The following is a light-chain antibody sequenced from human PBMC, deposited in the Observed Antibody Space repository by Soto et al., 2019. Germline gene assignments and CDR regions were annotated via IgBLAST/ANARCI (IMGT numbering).Light chain of an antibody. J-gene: IGKJ4*01. V-gene: IGKV3-15*01. CDR3: QQYNNWPPLT. CDR1: QSVSRN. CDR2: GAS. Sequence: EIVMTQSPATLSVSPGERATLSCRASQSVSRNLAWYQQKPGQAPRLLIYGASTRATGIPARFSGSGSGAEFTLPISNLQSEDFAVYYCQQYNNWPPLTFGGGTKVEIK.